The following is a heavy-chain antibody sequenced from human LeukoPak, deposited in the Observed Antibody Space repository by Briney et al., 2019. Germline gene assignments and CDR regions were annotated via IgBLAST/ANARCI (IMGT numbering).Heavy chain of an antibody. D-gene: IGHD6-13*01. CDR1: GLTFDEYG. CDR3: ARGAAWFNP. J-gene: IGHJ5*02. Sequence: GGSLRLSCAASGLTFDEYGMSWVRQAPGKGLEWVSGISWNGGSTGYAGSVKGRFTISRDSAKNALYLQMNSLRAEDTALYYCARGAAWFNPWGQGTLVTVSS. CDR2: ISWNGGST. V-gene: IGHV3-20*04.